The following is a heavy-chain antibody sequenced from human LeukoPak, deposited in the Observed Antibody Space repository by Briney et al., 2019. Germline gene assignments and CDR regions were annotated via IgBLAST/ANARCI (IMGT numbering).Heavy chain of an antibody. CDR3: AGHYYYYYGMDV. CDR1: GLTFSSYA. CDR2: ISYDGSNK. V-gene: IGHV3-30*04. J-gene: IGHJ6*04. Sequence: GGSLRLSCAASGLTFSSYAMHWVRQAPGKGLEWVAVISYDGSNKYYADSVKGRFTISRDNSKNTLYLQMNSLRAEDTAVYYCAGHYYYYYGMDVWGKGTTATVSS.